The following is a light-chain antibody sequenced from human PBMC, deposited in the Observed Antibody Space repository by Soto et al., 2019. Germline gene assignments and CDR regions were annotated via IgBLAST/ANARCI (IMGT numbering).Light chain of an antibody. V-gene: IGLV2-8*01. CDR3: NSYTSDYTYV. CDR2: EVS. CDR1: SSDVGGYSY. Sequence: QSALTQPPSASGSPGQSVTISCTGTSSDVGGYSYVSWYQQHPGKAPKLMIYEVSKRPSGVPDRFSGSKSGNTASLTVSGLQAEDEADYYCNSYTSDYTYVFGTGTKVTVL. J-gene: IGLJ1*01.